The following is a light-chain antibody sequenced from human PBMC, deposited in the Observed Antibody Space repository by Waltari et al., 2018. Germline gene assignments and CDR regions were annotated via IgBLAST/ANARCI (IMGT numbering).Light chain of an antibody. CDR1: SSNPGNNV. Sequence: QSVLTQPPSASGTPGQRVPISCSGTSSNPGNNVVTWYQQVPGTAPKLLIYRNDLRPSGVPDRFSASKSGTSASLAISGLQSEDEAEYYCASWDDSLNGHWVFGGGTKVTVL. V-gene: IGLV1-44*01. CDR3: ASWDDSLNGHWV. J-gene: IGLJ3*02. CDR2: RND.